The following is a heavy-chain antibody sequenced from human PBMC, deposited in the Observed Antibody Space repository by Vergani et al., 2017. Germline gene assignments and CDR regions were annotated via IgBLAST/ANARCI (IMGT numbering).Heavy chain of an antibody. CDR1: GFPFGDYA. J-gene: IGHJ4*02. D-gene: IGHD5-18*01. CDR2: IRNKAYGGTT. CDR3: SRGRGYSFGYSDY. V-gene: IGHV3-49*04. Sequence: EVQLVESGGGLVPPGRPLRLPCAASGFPFGDYAMTWVRQAPGKGLEWVAFIRNKAYGGTTEYAASVKGRFTISRDDSKRLAYLQLSGLKTEDTAVYFCSRGRGYSFGYSDYWGQGTLVTVSS.